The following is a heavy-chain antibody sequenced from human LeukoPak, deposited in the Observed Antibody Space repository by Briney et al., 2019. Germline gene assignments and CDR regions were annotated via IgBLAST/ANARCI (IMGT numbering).Heavy chain of an antibody. CDR1: GYTFTNYA. Sequence: GASVKVSCKASGYTFTNYAMHWVRQAPGQRLEWMGWINAGNGNTKYSQKFQGRVTITRDTSASTAYMELSSLRSEDTAVYYCAREERSWYFNVHRGQGTLVTVSS. CDR3: AREERSWYFNVH. J-gene: IGHJ4*02. V-gene: IGHV1-3*01. CDR2: INAGNGNT. D-gene: IGHD6-13*01.